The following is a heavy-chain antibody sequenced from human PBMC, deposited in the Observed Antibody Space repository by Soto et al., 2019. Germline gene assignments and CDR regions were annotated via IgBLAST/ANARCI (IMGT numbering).Heavy chain of an antibody. CDR2: INAGNGNT. CDR3: ARDSSGWYLGGTFYYYSGIDV. J-gene: IGHJ6*02. D-gene: IGHD6-19*01. Sequence: ASVKVSCKASGYTFTSYAMHWVRQAPGQRLEWMGWINAGNGNTKYSQKFQGRVTITRDTSASTAYMELSSLRSEDTAVYYCARDSSGWYLGGTFYYYSGIDVSGQGTIVTVYS. CDR1: GYTFTSYA. V-gene: IGHV1-3*01.